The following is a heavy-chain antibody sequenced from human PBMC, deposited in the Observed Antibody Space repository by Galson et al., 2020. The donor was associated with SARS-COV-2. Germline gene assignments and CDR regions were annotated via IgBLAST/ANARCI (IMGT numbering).Heavy chain of an antibody. D-gene: IGHD3-16*01. J-gene: IGHJ6*02. CDR3: ARLGGMATTPDRYYFYGLDV. CDR2: ISSGSSYI. V-gene: IGHV3-21*01. Sequence: GESLKISCAASGFTFSSYSMNWVRQAPGKGLEWVSSISSGSSYIYYAASVKGRFTISRDNAKNSLFLQMNSLRTEDTAVYYCARLGGMATTPDRYYFYGLDVWGQGTTVTVSS. CDR1: GFTFSSYS.